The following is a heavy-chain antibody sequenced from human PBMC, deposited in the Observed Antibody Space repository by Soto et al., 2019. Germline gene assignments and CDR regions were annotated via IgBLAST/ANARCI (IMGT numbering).Heavy chain of an antibody. D-gene: IGHD6-19*01. CDR3: AKYNSGWFLIDY. CDR2: LSPAGSST. CDR1: GFTYSSYG. V-gene: IGHV3-23*01. J-gene: IGHJ4*02. Sequence: PGGSERLSCLTAGFTYSSYGMTLVHQAPGKGLEWVSTLSPAGSSTYYADSVKGRFTISRDTSKNTLYLQMNSLRAEDTAVYYCAKYNSGWFLIDYWGQGTLVTVSS.